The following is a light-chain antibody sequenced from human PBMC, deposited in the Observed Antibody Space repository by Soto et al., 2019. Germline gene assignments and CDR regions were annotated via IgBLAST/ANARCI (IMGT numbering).Light chain of an antibody. CDR1: QSLLSRADNKDY. V-gene: IGKV4-1*01. CDR2: WAS. Sequence: DIVLTQSPDSLAVSLGERATINCRSSQSLLSRADNKDYLAWFQKKPGQPPKLLIYWASTRESGVPDRFSGSGSGIDFTLTISTLQAEDVAVYYCQQYYGSPITFGQGTRLEI. J-gene: IGKJ5*01. CDR3: QQYYGSPIT.